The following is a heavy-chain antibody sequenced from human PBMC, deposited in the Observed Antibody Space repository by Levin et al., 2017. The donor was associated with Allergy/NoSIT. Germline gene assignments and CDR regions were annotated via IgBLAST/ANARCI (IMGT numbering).Heavy chain of an antibody. CDR1: GYTFTGYY. D-gene: IGHD6-13*01. J-gene: IGHJ6*02. V-gene: IGHV1-2*02. CDR2: INPNSGGT. Sequence: RASVKVSCKASGYTFTGYYMHWVRQAPGQGLEWMGWINPNSGGTNYAQKFQGRVTMTRDTSISTAYMELSRLRSDDTAVYYCARMYSSSWSGYYGMDVWGQGTTVTVSS. CDR3: ARMYSSSWSGYYGMDV.